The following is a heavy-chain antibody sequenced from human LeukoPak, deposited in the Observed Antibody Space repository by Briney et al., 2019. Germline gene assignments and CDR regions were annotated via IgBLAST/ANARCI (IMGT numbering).Heavy chain of an antibody. J-gene: IGHJ4*02. CDR1: GGSISSYY. V-gene: IGHV4-59*01. CDR3: ARKNWGSHIYYFDY. CDR2: IYYSGST. D-gene: IGHD7-27*01. Sequence: PSETLSLTCTVSGGSISSYYWSWIRQPPGKGLEWIGYIYYSGSTNYNPSLKSRVTISVDTSKNQFSLKPSSVTAADTAVYYCARKNWGSHIYYFDYWGQGTLVTVSS.